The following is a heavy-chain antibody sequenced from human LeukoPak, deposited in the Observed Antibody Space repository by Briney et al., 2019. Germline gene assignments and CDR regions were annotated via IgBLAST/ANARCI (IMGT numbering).Heavy chain of an antibody. CDR3: AKEEVGATRSRNWFDP. CDR2: ISGSGGST. D-gene: IGHD1-26*01. Sequence: GGPLRLSCAASGFTFSSYAMSWARQAPGKGLEWVSAISGSGGSTYYADSVKGRFTISRDNSKNTLYLQMNSLRAEDTAVYYCAKEEVGATRSRNWFDPWGQGTLVTVSS. V-gene: IGHV3-23*01. J-gene: IGHJ5*02. CDR1: GFTFSSYA.